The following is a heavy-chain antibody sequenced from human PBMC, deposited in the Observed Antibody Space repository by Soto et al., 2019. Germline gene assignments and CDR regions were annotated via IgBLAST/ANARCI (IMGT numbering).Heavy chain of an antibody. CDR3: ARDPSAAGRDAFDI. D-gene: IGHD6-13*01. V-gene: IGHV3-33*01. CDR1: GFTFSSYG. Sequence: GGSLRLSCAASGFTFSSYGMHWVRQAPGKGLEWVAVIWYDGSNKYYADSVKGRFTISRDNSKNTLYLQMNSLRAEDTAVYCCARDPSAAGRDAFDIWGQGTMVTVSS. CDR2: IWYDGSNK. J-gene: IGHJ3*02.